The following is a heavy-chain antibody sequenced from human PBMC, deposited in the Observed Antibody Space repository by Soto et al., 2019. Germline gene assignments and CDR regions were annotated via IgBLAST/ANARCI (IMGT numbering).Heavy chain of an antibody. J-gene: IGHJ4*02. CDR3: ARSQRGRTAFTFDY. V-gene: IGHV4-61*01. D-gene: IGHD3-16*01. Sequence: SETLSLTCNVSGGSVSSVKYFWSWIRQPPGKGLEWIAYIYNNGTTNYNSYLKSRLSLSVDMSKNQFSLKLASVTAADTAVYFCARSQRGRTAFTFDYWGQGALVTVSS. CDR2: IYNNGTT. CDR1: GGSVSSVKYF.